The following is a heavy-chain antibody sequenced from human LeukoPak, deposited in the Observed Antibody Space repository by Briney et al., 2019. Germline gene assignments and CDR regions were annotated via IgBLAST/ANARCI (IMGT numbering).Heavy chain of an antibody. CDR2: IYTSGST. V-gene: IGHV4-61*02. D-gene: IGHD3-10*01. CDR1: GGSISSGSYY. CDR3: ARGMRSPDHYYGSGSQPLDY. J-gene: IGHJ4*02. Sequence: SETLSLTCTVSGGSISSGSYYWSWIRQPAGKGLEWIGRIYTSGSTNYNPSLKSRVTISVDTSKNQFSLKLSSVTAADTAVYYCARGMRSPDHYYGSGSQPLDYWGQGTLVTVSS.